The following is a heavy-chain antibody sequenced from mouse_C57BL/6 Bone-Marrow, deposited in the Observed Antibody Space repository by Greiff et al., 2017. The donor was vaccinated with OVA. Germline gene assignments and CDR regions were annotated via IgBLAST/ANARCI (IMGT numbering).Heavy chain of an antibody. CDR1: GFSLSTSGMG. V-gene: IGHV8-12*01. J-gene: IGHJ4*01. D-gene: IGHD1-1*01. Sequence: QVTLKESGPGILQSSQTLSLTCSFSGFSLSTSGMGVSWIRQPSGKGLEWLAHIYWDDDKRYNPSLKSRLTISKDTSRNQVFLKITSVDTADTATYYCARREYGRDYYGSVYAMDYWGQGTSVTVSS. CDR2: IYWDDDK. CDR3: ARREYGRDYYGSVYAMDY.